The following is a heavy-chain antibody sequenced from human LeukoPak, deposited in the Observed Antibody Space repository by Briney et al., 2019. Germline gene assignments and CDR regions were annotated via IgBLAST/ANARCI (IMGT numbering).Heavy chain of an antibody. J-gene: IGHJ3*02. CDR2: ISSSSSYI. V-gene: IGHV3-21*01. CDR3: ARSSPHCSSTSCYNDAFDI. Sequence: PGGSLRLSCAASGFTFSSYSMNWVRQAPGQGLEWVSSISSSSSYIYYADTVKDRFTISRDNAKNSLYLQMNSLRAEDTAVYYCARSSPHCSSTSCYNDAFDIWGQGTMVTVSS. CDR1: GFTFSSYS. D-gene: IGHD2-2*02.